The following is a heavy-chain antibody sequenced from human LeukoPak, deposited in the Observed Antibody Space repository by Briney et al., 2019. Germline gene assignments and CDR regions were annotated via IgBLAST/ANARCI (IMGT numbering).Heavy chain of an antibody. CDR2: IYYSGST. J-gene: IGHJ3*02. CDR3: ARPEYRGSYYDAFDI. CDR1: GGSISSSSYY. D-gene: IGHD1-26*01. V-gene: IGHV4-39*01. Sequence: SETLPLTCTVSGGSISSSSYYWGWIRQPPGKGREWIGSIYYSGSTYYNPSLKSRVTISVDTSKNNFSLKLNSVTAADTAVYYCARPEYRGSYYDAFDIWGQGTMVTVSS.